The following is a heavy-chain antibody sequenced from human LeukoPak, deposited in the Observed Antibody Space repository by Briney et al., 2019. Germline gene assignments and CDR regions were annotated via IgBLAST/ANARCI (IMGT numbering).Heavy chain of an antibody. CDR3: ARVRIGQQLDKYYYYAMDV. CDR2: INPNSGCT. Sequence: ASVTVSCKASVYTFTDYYMHWVRQAPGQGREWMGWINPNSGCTNYAQKFQRRVTMTTDPSISTAYMEVSRLRSDDTAVYYCARVRIGQQLDKYYYYAMDVWGQGTTVTVSS. CDR1: VYTFTDYY. D-gene: IGHD6-13*01. V-gene: IGHV1-2*02. J-gene: IGHJ6*02.